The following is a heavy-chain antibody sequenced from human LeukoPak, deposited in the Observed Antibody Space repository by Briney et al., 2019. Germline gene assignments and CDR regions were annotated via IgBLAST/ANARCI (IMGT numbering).Heavy chain of an antibody. Sequence: SETLSLTCAVSGEPFSGYYWGWMRQPPGKGLELVGEINRHGNTDYNPSLKSRVSMSIDTSKNQFSLKLISVTAADTAVYYCASQVPAATNDAFDIWGQGTMVTVSS. CDR3: ASQVPAATNDAFDI. D-gene: IGHD2-2*01. V-gene: IGHV4-34*01. CDR2: INRHGNT. CDR1: GEPFSGYY. J-gene: IGHJ3*02.